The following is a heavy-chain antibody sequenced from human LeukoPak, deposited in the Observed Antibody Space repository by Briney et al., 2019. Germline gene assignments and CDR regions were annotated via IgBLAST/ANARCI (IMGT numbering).Heavy chain of an antibody. J-gene: IGHJ4*02. CDR2: IWYDGSNK. Sequence: PGRSLRLSCAASGFTFSSYGMHWVRQAPGKGLEWVAVIWYDGSNKYYADSVKGRFTISRDNSKNTLYLQMNSLRAEDTAVYYCARDNLLSEGDYYDSSAFDYWGQGTLVTVSS. D-gene: IGHD3-22*01. CDR1: GFTFSSYG. V-gene: IGHV3-30*19. CDR3: ARDNLLSEGDYYDSSAFDY.